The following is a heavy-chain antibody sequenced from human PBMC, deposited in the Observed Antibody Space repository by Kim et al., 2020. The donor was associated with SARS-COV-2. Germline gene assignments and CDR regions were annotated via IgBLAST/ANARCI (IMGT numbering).Heavy chain of an antibody. Sequence: DAQRVPDRLTVTRDTSTSAVYMELSSLRSEDTAIYYCARENGVGPTTYFDYWGQGTLVTVSS. CDR3: ARENGVGPTTYFDY. V-gene: IGHV1-46*01. D-gene: IGHD1-26*01. J-gene: IGHJ4*02.